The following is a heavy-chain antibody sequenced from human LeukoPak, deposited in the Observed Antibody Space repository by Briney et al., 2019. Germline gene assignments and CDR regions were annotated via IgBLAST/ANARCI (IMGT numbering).Heavy chain of an antibody. V-gene: IGHV4-39*01. Sequence: SETLSLTCTVSGGSISSNSYYWGWIRQPPGKGLEWIGSIYYSGITYYNPSLKSRVTISVDTSKNQFSLKLRSVTAADTAVYYCARGPRFGELLWHWFDPWGQGTLVTVSS. CDR3: ARGPRFGELLWHWFDP. CDR2: IYYSGIT. D-gene: IGHD3-10*01. CDR1: GGSISSNSYY. J-gene: IGHJ5*02.